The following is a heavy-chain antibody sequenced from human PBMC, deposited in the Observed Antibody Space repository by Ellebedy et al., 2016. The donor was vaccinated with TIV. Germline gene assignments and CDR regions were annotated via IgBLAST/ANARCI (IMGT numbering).Heavy chain of an antibody. Sequence: SCKASGYTFTTYAMHWVRQAPGKGLEWVAFIPFDGSNTYYSDSVKGRFTISRDLSENTLYLQMDSLRPEDTAIYYCARDPGGYTLAFWGQGTLVTVSS. D-gene: IGHD5-24*01. J-gene: IGHJ4*02. CDR1: GYTFTTYA. CDR3: ARDPGGYTLAF. V-gene: IGHV3-30*04. CDR2: IPFDGSNT.